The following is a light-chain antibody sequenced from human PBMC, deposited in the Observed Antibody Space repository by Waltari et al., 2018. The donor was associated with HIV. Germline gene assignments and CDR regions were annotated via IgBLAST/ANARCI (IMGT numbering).Light chain of an antibody. Sequence: SALTQPASVSGSPGQSVTISCTGTSYEFALHNFLFWYQQHPGKAPQLIIFGVNSRPSGISSRFSASKSGDTASLTISGLQSGDEADYYCTTYTAKDSLLIGSGTKLTVL. CDR2: GVN. J-gene: IGLJ2*01. V-gene: IGLV2-14*01. CDR3: TTYTAKDSLL. CDR1: SYEFALHNF.